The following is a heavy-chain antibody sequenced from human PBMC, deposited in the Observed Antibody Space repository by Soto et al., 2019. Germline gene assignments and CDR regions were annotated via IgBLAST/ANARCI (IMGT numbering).Heavy chain of an antibody. CDR2: LYFSATT. V-gene: IGHV4-39*01. Sequence: ETLSLTCTVSGGSISSGNYYWGWIRQPPGKGLEWIGSLYFSATTYYNPSLKSRVTISVDTSKDQFSLKLNSVTAADTAVYYCVSGWRFDPWGQGTLVTVSS. J-gene: IGHJ5*02. CDR1: GGSISSGNYY. CDR3: VSGWRFDP. D-gene: IGHD3-10*01.